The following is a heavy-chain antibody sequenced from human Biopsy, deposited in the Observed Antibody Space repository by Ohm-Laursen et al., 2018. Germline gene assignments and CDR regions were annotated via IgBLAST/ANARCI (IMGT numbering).Heavy chain of an antibody. CDR3: ARAGVGSDGTDSYYYGMDV. J-gene: IGHJ6*02. V-gene: IGHV1-46*01. D-gene: IGHD5-24*01. CDR1: GNTFATYH. Sequence: ASVKVSCKASGNTFATYHIHWVRQAPGQGLEWMGVIGPSSATTSFSQKFQGRITMTRDTSTGTVYMDLNSLGSEDTAVYYCARAGVGSDGTDSYYYGMDVWGPGTTVTVSS. CDR2: IGPSSATT.